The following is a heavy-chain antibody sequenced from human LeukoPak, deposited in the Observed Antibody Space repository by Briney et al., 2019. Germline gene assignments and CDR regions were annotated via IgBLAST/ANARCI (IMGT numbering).Heavy chain of an antibody. J-gene: IGHJ4*02. CDR3: AKAPISITMIVVVPFDY. Sequence: GGSLRLSCAASGFTFSSYAMSWVRQAPGKGLEWVSAISGSGGSTYYADSVKGRFTISRDNSKNTLYLQMNSLRAEDTAVYYCAKAPISITMIVVVPFDYWGQGTLVTASS. V-gene: IGHV3-23*01. D-gene: IGHD3-22*01. CDR2: ISGSGGST. CDR1: GFTFSSYA.